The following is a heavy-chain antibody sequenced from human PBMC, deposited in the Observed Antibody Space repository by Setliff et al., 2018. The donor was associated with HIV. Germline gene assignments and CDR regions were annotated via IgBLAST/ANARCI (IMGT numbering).Heavy chain of an antibody. CDR1: GDSISSGSYF. D-gene: IGHD1-1*01. Sequence: LSLTCSVSGDSISSGSYFWGWIRQTPGKGLEWTGNIYYTGFAYYNPSLKSRVTISLDTSKTHFFLNLTSVTDADTAVYFCTREGRGDPAMATTRIDYWGQGKLGTVS. V-gene: IGHV4-39*02. CDR2: IYYTGFA. J-gene: IGHJ4*02. CDR3: TREGRGDPAMATTRIDY.